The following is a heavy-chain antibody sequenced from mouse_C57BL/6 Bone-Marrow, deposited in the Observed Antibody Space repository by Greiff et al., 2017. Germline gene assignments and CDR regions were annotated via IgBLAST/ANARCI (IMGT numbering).Heavy chain of an antibody. CDR1: GYAFSSSW. CDR2: IYPGDGDT. J-gene: IGHJ2*01. V-gene: IGHV1-82*01. Sequence: VQLQESGPELVKPGASVKISCKASGYAFSSSWMNWVKQRPGKGLEWIGRIYPGDGDTNYNGKFKGKATLTADKSSSTAYMQLSSLTSEDSAVYFCARAPPITTVVARDYWGQGTTLTVS. CDR3: ARAPPITTVVARDY. D-gene: IGHD1-1*01.